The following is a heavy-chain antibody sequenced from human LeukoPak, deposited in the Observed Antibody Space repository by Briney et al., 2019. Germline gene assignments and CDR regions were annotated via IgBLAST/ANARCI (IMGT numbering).Heavy chain of an antibody. Sequence: SETLSLTCAVYGGSFSGYYWSWIRQPPGKGLEWIGEINHSGSTNYNPSLKSRVTISVDTSKNQFSLKLSSVTAADTAVYYCARGRSSSWLRLPHDAFDIWGQGTMVTVSS. J-gene: IGHJ3*02. CDR2: INHSGST. CDR1: GGSFSGYY. D-gene: IGHD6-13*01. V-gene: IGHV4-34*01. CDR3: ARGRSSSWLRLPHDAFDI.